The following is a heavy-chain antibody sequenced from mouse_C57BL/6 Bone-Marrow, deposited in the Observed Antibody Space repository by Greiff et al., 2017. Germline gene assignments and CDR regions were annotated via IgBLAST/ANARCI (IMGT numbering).Heavy chain of an antibody. Sequence: QVQLQQPGAELVKPGASVKLSCKASGYTFTSYWMHWVKQRPGQGLEWIGMIHPNSGSTNYNEKFKSKATLTVDKSSSTAYMQLSSLTAEDSAFYYCARSPYFLGVWGTGATVPVSS. D-gene: IGHD6-5*01. CDR2: IHPNSGST. CDR1: GYTFTSYW. CDR3: ARSPYFLGV. J-gene: IGHJ1*03. V-gene: IGHV1-64*01.